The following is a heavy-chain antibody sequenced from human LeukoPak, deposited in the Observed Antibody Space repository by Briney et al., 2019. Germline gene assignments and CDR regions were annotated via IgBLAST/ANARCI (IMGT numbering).Heavy chain of an antibody. CDR3: AAMAVNWFDP. CDR1: GGSISSYH. CDR2: IYHSGST. J-gene: IGHJ5*02. Sequence: PSETPSLTCIVSGGSISSYHWSWIRQPPGKGLEWIGEIYHSGSTNYNPSLKSRVTISVDKSKNQFSLKLSSVTAADTAVYYCAAMAVNWFDPWGQGTLVIVSS. V-gene: IGHV4-59*12. D-gene: IGHD5-18*01.